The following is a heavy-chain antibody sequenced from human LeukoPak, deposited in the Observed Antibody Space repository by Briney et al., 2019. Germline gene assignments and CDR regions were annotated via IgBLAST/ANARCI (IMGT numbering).Heavy chain of an antibody. CDR3: AREGGDITMVRGVYFDY. J-gene: IGHJ4*02. D-gene: IGHD3-10*01. CDR2: INWNGGST. Sequence: GGSLRLSCAASGFTFDDYGMSWVRQAPGKGLDGVSGINWNGGSTGYADSVKGRFNISRDNAKNSLYLQMNSLRAEDTALYYCAREGGDITMVRGVYFDYWGQGTLVTVSS. CDR1: GFTFDDYG. V-gene: IGHV3-20*04.